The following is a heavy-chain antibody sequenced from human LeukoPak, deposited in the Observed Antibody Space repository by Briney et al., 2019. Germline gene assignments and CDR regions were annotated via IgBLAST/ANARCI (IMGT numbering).Heavy chain of an antibody. CDR1: GGSISGYY. V-gene: IGHV4-59*01. CDR2: IYYSGST. CDR3: ARNDVWSGYYNY. Sequence: PSETLSLTCTVSGGSISGYYWSWIRQPPGKGLEWIGYIYYSGSTNYNPSLKSRVTISVDTSKNQFSLTLSSVTAADTAVYYCARNDVWSGYYNYWGQGTVVTISS. J-gene: IGHJ4*02. D-gene: IGHD3-3*01.